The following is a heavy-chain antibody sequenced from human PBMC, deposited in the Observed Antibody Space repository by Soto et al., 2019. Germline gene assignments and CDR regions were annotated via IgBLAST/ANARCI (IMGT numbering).Heavy chain of an antibody. CDR3: ARDGVRIAAAGNWFDP. D-gene: IGHD6-13*01. CDR2: ISSSSSYI. J-gene: IGHJ5*02. Sequence: EVQLVESGGGLVKPGGSPRLSCAASGFTFSSYSMNWVRQAPGKGLEWVSSISSSSSYIYYADSVKGRFTISRDNAKNSLYLQMNSLRAEDTAVYYCARDGVRIAAAGNWFDPWGQGTLVIVSS. CDR1: GFTFSSYS. V-gene: IGHV3-21*01.